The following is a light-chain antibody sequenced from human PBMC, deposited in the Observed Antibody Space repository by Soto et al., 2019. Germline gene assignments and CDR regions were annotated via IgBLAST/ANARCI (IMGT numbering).Light chain of an antibody. J-gene: IGKJ2*01. V-gene: IGKV3-20*01. Sequence: EIVLTQSPGTLSLSPGERATLSCRASQSLSGNYLAWYQQKPGQAPRVLIYGASSRATGIPDRFSGGGSGKDFPLTISRLEPEDFAVYYCQHYGGSLYTFGQGTKVEIK. CDR2: GAS. CDR1: QSLSGNY. CDR3: QHYGGSLYT.